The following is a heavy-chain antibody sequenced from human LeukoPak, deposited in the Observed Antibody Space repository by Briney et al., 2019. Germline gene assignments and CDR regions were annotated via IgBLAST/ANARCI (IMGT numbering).Heavy chain of an antibody. CDR1: GYTFTNYY. CDR2: INPSGGST. Sequence: ASVKVSCKASGYTFTNYYMHWVRQAPGQGLEWMGIINPSGGSTSYAQKFQGRVTMTRDMSTSTVYMDLGSLRSEDTAVYCCARDFEESPAYASDIWGQGTMVTVSS. CDR3: ARDFEESPAYASDI. V-gene: IGHV1-46*01. J-gene: IGHJ3*02. D-gene: IGHD2-2*01.